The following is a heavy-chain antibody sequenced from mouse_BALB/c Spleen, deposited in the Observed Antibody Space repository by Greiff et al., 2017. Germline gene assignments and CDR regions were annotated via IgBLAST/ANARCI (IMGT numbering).Heavy chain of an antibody. V-gene: IGHV2-6-7*01. Sequence: VMLVESGPGLVAPSQSLSITCTVSGFSLTGYGVNWVRQPPGKGLEWLGMIWGDGSTDYNSALKSRLSISKDNSKSQVFLKMNSLQTDDTARYYCARDPYDGYSAFDYWGQGTTLTVSS. CDR1: GFSLTGYG. CDR3: ARDPYDGYSAFDY. J-gene: IGHJ2*01. D-gene: IGHD2-3*01. CDR2: IWGDGST.